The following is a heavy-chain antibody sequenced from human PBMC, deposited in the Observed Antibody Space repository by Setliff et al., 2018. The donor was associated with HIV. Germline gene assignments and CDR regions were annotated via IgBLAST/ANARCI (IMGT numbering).Heavy chain of an antibody. Sequence: GGSLRLSCAASGFTFSDYAMSWVRQAPGKGLEWVSAISGSGRGTYYADSVKGRLTISRDNSKNTLYLQVNSLRTEDTAVYFCARDDRWVYNDYLDYWGQGTLVAVSS. V-gene: IGHV3-23*01. CDR2: ISGSGRGT. CDR3: ARDDRWVYNDYLDY. D-gene: IGHD3-10*01. CDR1: GFTFSDYA. J-gene: IGHJ4*02.